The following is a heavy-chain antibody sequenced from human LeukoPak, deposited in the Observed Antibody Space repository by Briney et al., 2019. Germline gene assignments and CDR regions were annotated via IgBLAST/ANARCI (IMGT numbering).Heavy chain of an antibody. CDR3: ARGLTRYYYGMDV. Sequence: SETLSLTCAVSGYSISSGYYWGWIGQPPGKGLEWIGSIYHSGSTYYNPSLKSRVTISVDTSKNQFSLKLSSVTAADTAVYYCARGLTRYYYGMDVWGKGTTVTVSS. CDR1: GYSISSGYY. V-gene: IGHV4-38-2*01. J-gene: IGHJ6*04. CDR2: IYHSGST. D-gene: IGHD3-9*01.